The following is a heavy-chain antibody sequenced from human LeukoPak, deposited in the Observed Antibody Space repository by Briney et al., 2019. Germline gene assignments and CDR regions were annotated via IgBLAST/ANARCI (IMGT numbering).Heavy chain of an antibody. Sequence: GGSLRLSCAASGFTFSTYSGNWIRQAPGKGLEWVSSISDDSNYIFYADSVKGRFTISRDNAKNSLYLQMNSLRAEDTAVYYCARSSSLSVYYYYYMDVWGKGTTVTVSS. D-gene: IGHD6-6*01. V-gene: IGHV3-21*01. CDR3: ARSSSLSVYYYYYMDV. J-gene: IGHJ6*03. CDR2: ISDDSNYI. CDR1: GFTFSTYS.